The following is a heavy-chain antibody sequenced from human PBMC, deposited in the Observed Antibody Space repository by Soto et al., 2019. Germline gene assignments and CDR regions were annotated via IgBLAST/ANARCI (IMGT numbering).Heavy chain of an antibody. CDR3: ARWYSSSWLDY. CDR2: ISSSSSYT. CDR1: GFTFSDYY. D-gene: IGHD6-13*01. J-gene: IGHJ4*02. Sequence: PGGSLRLSCAASGFTFSDYYMSWIRQAPGKGLEWVSYISSSSSYTNYADSVKGRFTISRDNAKNSPYLQMNSLRAEDTAVYYCARWYSSSWLDYWGQGTLVTVSS. V-gene: IGHV3-11*06.